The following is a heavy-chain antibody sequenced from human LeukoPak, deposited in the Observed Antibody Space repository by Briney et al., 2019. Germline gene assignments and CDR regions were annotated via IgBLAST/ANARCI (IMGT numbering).Heavy chain of an antibody. CDR2: ISGSGGCT. J-gene: IGHJ5*02. CDR1: GFPFSSYA. D-gene: IGHD4-17*01. CDR3: ARLDGYGDYFSRRFDP. Sequence: GGSLRLSCAASGFPFSSYAMSWVRQAPGKGLESGAAISGSGGCTYYPDSVTGRFTNSRDNSKNTLYLQMNGLRAEDTAVYYCARLDGYGDYFSRRFDPWGEGTLVTVSS. V-gene: IGHV3-23*01.